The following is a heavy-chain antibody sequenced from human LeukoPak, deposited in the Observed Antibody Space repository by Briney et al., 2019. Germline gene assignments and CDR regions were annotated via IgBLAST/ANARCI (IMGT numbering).Heavy chain of an antibody. J-gene: IGHJ5*02. D-gene: IGHD3-22*01. CDR3: AGDRTLDYYDSSGPSWFDP. CDR2: IIPILGIA. Sequence: ASVKVSCKASGGTFSSYAISWVRQAPGQGLEWMGRIIPILGIANYAQKFQGRVTITADKSTSTAYMELSSLRSEDTAVYYCAGDRTLDYYDSSGPSWFDPWGQGTLVTVSS. V-gene: IGHV1-69*04. CDR1: GGTFSSYA.